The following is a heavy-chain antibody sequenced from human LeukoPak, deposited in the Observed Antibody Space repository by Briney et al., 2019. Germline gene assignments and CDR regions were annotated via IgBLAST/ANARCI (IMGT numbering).Heavy chain of an antibody. Sequence: SETLSLXCAVYGGSFSGYYWSWIRQPPGKGLEWIGEINHSGSTNYSPSLKSRVTISVDTSKNQFSLKLSSVTAADTAVYYCAKIAAAPPRTWGQGTLVTVSS. CDR2: INHSGST. D-gene: IGHD6-13*01. CDR3: AKIAAAPPRT. J-gene: IGHJ5*02. CDR1: GGSFSGYY. V-gene: IGHV4-34*01.